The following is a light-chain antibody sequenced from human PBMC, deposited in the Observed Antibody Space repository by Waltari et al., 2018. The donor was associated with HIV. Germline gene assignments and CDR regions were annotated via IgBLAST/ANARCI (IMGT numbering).Light chain of an antibody. CDR3: LSADNSDTYQGV. CDR2: KDT. J-gene: IGLJ3*02. CDR1: ALPKKY. V-gene: IGLV3-16*01. Sequence: SYELTQPPSVSVSLGQMARITCSGEALPKKYAFWYQQKPGQAPVLLIYKDTERPSGIRERFSGSSSGTTVTLTISGVQAEDEADYYCLSADNSDTYQGVFGGGTKLTVL.